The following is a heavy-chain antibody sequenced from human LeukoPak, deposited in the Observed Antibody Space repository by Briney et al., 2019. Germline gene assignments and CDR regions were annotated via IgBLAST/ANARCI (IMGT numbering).Heavy chain of an antibody. CDR1: GFTFPSYA. D-gene: IGHD5-24*01. J-gene: IGHJ5*02. Sequence: GGSLRLSCAASGFTFPSYAMSWVRQAPGKGLEWVSLISNSGGNTWYADSVKGRFTISRDNSKNTLFLQMNSLRDDDTAVYYCVRGVGVSRFNYFDPWGQGTLVVVSS. CDR3: VRGVGVSRFNYFDP. CDR2: ISNSGGNT. V-gene: IGHV3-23*01.